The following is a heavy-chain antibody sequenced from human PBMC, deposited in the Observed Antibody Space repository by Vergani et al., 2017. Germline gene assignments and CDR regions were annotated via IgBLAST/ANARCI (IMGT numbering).Heavy chain of an antibody. V-gene: IGHV3-48*01. Sequence: EVQLVESGGGLVQPGGSLRVSCAASGFTFSNYNMIWVRQAPGKGLEWVSYITTSGGAVYYADSVKGRFTISRDNGKNSLYLQMNSLRAEDTAVYYCARDSRNSCYDLDYWGQGTLVTVSS. CDR2: ITTSGGAV. D-gene: IGHD5-12*01. CDR1: GFTFSNYN. J-gene: IGHJ4*02. CDR3: ARDSRNSCYDLDY.